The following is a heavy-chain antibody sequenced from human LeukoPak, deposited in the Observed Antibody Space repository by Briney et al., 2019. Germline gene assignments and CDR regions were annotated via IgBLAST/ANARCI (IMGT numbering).Heavy chain of an antibody. J-gene: IGHJ3*02. V-gene: IGHV3-23*01. Sequence: GGSLRLSCAASGFTFSSSAMSWVRQAPGKGLEWVSSISGSGSGGSTYYADSVKGRFTISRDNSKNTLYLQMNSLRAEDTAVYYCAKEYRDSSGYSDAFDIWGQGTMVTVSS. D-gene: IGHD3-22*01. CDR1: GFTFSSSA. CDR3: AKEYRDSSGYSDAFDI. CDR2: ISGSGSGGST.